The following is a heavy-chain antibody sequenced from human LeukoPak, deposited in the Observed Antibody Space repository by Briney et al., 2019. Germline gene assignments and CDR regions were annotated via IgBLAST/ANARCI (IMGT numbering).Heavy chain of an antibody. D-gene: IGHD6-13*01. Sequence: GSLRLSCAASGFPFSSYWMSWVRQAPGKGLEWVANIKQDGSEKYYVDSVKGRFTISRDNAKNSLYLQMNSLRAEDTAVYYCARDQVSSSWFRWPTAGYPTPSYGMDVWGQGTTVTVSS. CDR1: GFPFSSYW. V-gene: IGHV3-7*01. J-gene: IGHJ6*02. CDR2: IKQDGSEK. CDR3: ARDQVSSSWFRWPTAGYPTPSYGMDV.